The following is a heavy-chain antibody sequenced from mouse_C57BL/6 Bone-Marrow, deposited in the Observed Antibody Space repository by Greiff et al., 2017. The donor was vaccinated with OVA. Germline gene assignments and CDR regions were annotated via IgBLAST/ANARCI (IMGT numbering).Heavy chain of an antibody. J-gene: IGHJ4*01. CDR3: ANFYYEKGYAMDY. CDR2: INPNYGTT. D-gene: IGHD2-4*01. CDR1: GYSFTDYN. V-gene: IGHV1-39*01. Sequence: VQLKQSGPELVKPGASVKISCKASGYSFTDYNMNWVKQSNGKSLEWIGVINPNYGTTSYNQKFKGKATLTVDQSSSTAYMQLNSLTSEDSAVYYCANFYYEKGYAMDYWGQGTSVTVSS.